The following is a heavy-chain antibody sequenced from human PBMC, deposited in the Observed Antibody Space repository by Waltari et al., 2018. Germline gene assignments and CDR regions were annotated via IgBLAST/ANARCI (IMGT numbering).Heavy chain of an antibody. V-gene: IGHV3-7*01. Sequence: EVQLVESGGGLVQPGGSLRLSCAASGFTFSSSWMSWVRQAPGKGLEWVANIKQDGSEKYYVDSVKGRVTISRDNAKNSLYLQMNSLRAEDTAVYYCASSARLFDYWGQGTLVTVSS. CDR3: ASSARLFDY. D-gene: IGHD2-21*01. J-gene: IGHJ4*02. CDR1: GFTFSSSW. CDR2: IKQDGSEK.